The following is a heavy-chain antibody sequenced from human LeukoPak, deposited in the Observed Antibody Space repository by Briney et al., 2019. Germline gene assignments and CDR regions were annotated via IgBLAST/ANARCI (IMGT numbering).Heavy chain of an antibody. J-gene: IGHJ5*02. CDR2: INPKSGDT. CDR3: ARDRRVVTPGWWFDP. Sequence: ASVKVSCKASGYTFTDYYMHWVRQAPGQGLEWMGWINPKSGDTNYAQKFQGRVTMTRDTSISTAYMELSRLRSDDTAVYYCARDRRVVTPGWWFDPWGQGTLVTVSS. D-gene: IGHD4-23*01. V-gene: IGHV1-2*02. CDR1: GYTFTDYY.